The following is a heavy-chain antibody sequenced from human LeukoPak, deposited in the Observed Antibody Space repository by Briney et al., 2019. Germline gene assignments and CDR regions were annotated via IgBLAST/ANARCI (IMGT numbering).Heavy chain of an antibody. D-gene: IGHD2-15*01. CDR2: INPNSGGT. CDR1: GYTFTGYY. J-gene: IGHJ4*02. V-gene: IGHV1-2*02. Sequence: ASVKVSCKASGYTFTGYYMHWVRQALGQGLEWMGWINPNSGGTNYAQKFQGRVTMTRDTSISTAYMELSRLRSDDTAVYYCARGNAIRYCSGGSCHPFDYWGQGTLVTVSS. CDR3: ARGNAIRYCSGGSCHPFDY.